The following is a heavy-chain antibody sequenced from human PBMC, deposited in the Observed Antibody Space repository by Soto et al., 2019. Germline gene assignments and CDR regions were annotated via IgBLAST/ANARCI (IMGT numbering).Heavy chain of an antibody. D-gene: IGHD3-22*01. Sequence: QVQLQQWGAGLLKPSETLSLTCAVYGGSFSGYYWSWIRQPPGKGLEWMGESNHSGSTNYNPSLKSRVTISVDTYKNQFSLKLSSVTAADTAVYYCARLFDYYDSSGYYGSLDAFDIWGQGTMVTVSS. CDR2: SNHSGST. V-gene: IGHV4-34*01. CDR3: ARLFDYYDSSGYYGSLDAFDI. J-gene: IGHJ3*02. CDR1: GGSFSGYY.